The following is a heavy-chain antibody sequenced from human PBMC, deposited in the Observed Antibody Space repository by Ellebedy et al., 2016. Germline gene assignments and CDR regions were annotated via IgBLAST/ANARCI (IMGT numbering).Heavy chain of an antibody. D-gene: IGHD3-16*01. Sequence: GGSLRLXCTTSGFTFGDSAVSWFRQAPGKGLEWVGFIRTKAHGGTTEHAASVRGRVVLSRDDSTSTASLKLNSLKTEDTAMYYCARVSFDYVWGSYHLDYIDHWGQGTLVTVSS. CDR3: ARVSFDYVWGSYHLDYIDH. V-gene: IGHV3-49*03. CDR1: GFTFGDSA. CDR2: IRTKAHGGTT. J-gene: IGHJ4*02.